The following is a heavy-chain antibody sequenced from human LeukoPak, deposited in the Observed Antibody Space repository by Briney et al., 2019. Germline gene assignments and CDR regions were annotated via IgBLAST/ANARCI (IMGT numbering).Heavy chain of an antibody. D-gene: IGHD3-3*01. CDR1: GGSISSYY. J-gene: IGHJ6*03. Sequence: SETLSLTCTVSGGSISSYYWSWIRQPPGKGLEWIGSIYHSGSTYYNPSLKSRVTISVDTSKNQFSLKLSSVTAADTAVYYCARLSQFGVLRFSYYMDVWGKGTMVTVSS. V-gene: IGHV4-59*08. CDR2: IYHSGST. CDR3: ARLSQFGVLRFSYYMDV.